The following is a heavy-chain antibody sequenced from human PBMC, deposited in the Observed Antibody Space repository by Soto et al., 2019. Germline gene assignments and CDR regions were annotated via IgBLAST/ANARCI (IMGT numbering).Heavy chain of an antibody. CDR2: ISGSGDTT. CDR3: ATGPTVETYSESPLDS. V-gene: IGHV3-23*01. CDR1: GFTFSNYA. Sequence: VQLLDSGGALVQPGGSLRLSCAASGFTFSNYAMNWVRQAPGRGLEWVACISGSGDTTYYADSVRGRFTISRDNSKNTLYFQMHSLRVEDTALYCCATGPTVETYSESPLDSWGQGTQVTVSS. J-gene: IGHJ4*02. D-gene: IGHD2-21*01.